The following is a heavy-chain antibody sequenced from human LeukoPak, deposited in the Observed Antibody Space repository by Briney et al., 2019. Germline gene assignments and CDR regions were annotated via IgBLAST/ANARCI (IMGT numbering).Heavy chain of an antibody. CDR1: GYTFTSYY. CDR3: ARDRTKGIAAAGIDY. Sequence: ASVKVSCKAPGYTFTSYYMHWLRQAPGQGLEWMGIINPSGGSTSYAQKFQDRVTMTRDTSTSTVYMELSSLRSEDTAVYYCARDRTKGIAAAGIDYWGQGTLVTVSS. V-gene: IGHV1-46*01. CDR2: INPSGGST. J-gene: IGHJ4*02. D-gene: IGHD6-13*01.